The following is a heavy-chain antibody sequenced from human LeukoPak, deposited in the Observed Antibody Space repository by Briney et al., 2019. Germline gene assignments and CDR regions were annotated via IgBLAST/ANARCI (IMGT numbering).Heavy chain of an antibody. V-gene: IGHV3-23*01. CDR3: AKLAAAGSGGQLDY. CDR1: GFTFSSYA. D-gene: IGHD6-13*01. Sequence: GGSLRLSCAASGFTFSSYAMSWVRQAPGKGVEWVSAISGSGGSTYYADSVKGRFTISRDNSKNTLYLQMNSLRAEDTAVYYCAKLAAAGSGGQLDYWGQGTLVTVSS. CDR2: ISGSGGST. J-gene: IGHJ4*02.